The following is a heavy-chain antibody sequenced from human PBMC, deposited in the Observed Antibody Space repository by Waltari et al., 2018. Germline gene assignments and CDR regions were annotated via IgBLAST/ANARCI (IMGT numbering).Heavy chain of an antibody. J-gene: IGHJ2*01. CDR3: ARDAITGTTGDWYFDL. CDR1: GYSFTGQY. CDR2: INPKSGAT. Sequence: QAQLVQSGAEVKKPGASVKVSCKASGYSFTGQYVQWVRQAPGQGLEWMGWINPKSGATSQAQKFQGRVTMTSNTSISTAYMELNRLTSDDTAMYFCARDAITGTTGDWYFDLWGRGTLVTVSS. V-gene: IGHV1-2*02. D-gene: IGHD1-7*01.